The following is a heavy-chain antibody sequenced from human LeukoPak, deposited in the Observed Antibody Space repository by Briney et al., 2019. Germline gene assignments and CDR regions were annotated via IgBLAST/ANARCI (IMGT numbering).Heavy chain of an antibody. CDR3: ARDPGSYDIRNWFDP. D-gene: IGHD3-9*01. J-gene: IGHJ5*02. Sequence: GASVKVSCKASGGTFSSYTISWVRRAPGQGLEWMGRIIPILGIANYAQKFQGRVTITADKSTSTAYMELSSLRSEDTAVYYCARDPGSYDIRNWFDPWGQGTLVTVSS. V-gene: IGHV1-69*04. CDR2: IIPILGIA. CDR1: GGTFSSYT.